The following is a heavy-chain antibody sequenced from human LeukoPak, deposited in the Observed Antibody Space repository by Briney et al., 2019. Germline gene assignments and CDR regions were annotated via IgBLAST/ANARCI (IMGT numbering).Heavy chain of an antibody. V-gene: IGHV1-69*05. CDR2: IIPIFGTA. CDR1: GGTFSSYA. CDR3: ARSNYYGSGSYYNEDYYYMDV. D-gene: IGHD3-10*01. Sequence: ASVKVSCKASGGTFSSYAISWVRQAPGQGLEWMGGIIPIFGTANYAQKFQGRVTITTDESTSTAYMELSSLRSEDTAVYYCARSNYYGSGSYYNEDYYYMDVWGKGTTVTVSS. J-gene: IGHJ6*03.